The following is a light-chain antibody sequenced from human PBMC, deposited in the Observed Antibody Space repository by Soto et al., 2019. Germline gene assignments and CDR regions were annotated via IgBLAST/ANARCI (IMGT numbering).Light chain of an antibody. V-gene: IGKV1-5*01. CDR2: DAS. Sequence: DIQMTQSPSSVSASVGDRVTITCRASQDISRWLAWYQQKPGKXPVXLIYDASTLQGGVPSRFSGTASGTEFTLTISSLKPEDSATYYCQQYNAYYSFGQGTKVEIK. CDR1: QDISRW. J-gene: IGKJ2*03. CDR3: QQYNAYYS.